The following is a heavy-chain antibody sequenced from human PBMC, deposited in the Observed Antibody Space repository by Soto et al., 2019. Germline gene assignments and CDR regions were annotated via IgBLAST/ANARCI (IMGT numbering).Heavy chain of an antibody. D-gene: IGHD5-18*01. J-gene: IGHJ6*02. CDR1: GFTFSSYS. V-gene: IGHV3-48*02. CDR2: ISSSSSTI. CDR3: AISGYSYWYYYYGMDV. Sequence: HPGGSLRLSCAASGFTFSSYSMNWVRQAPGKGLEWVSYISSSSSTIYYADSVKGRFTISRDNAKNSLYLQMNSLRDEDTAVYYCAISGYSYWYYYYGMDVWGQGTTVTVSS.